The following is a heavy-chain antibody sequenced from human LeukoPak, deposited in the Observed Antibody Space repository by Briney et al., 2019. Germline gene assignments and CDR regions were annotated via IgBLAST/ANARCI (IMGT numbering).Heavy chain of an antibody. D-gene: IGHD2-21*01. CDR1: GGSISSGGYY. CDR2: IYYSGST. CDR3: ARSIATSGPVNWFDP. Sequence: PSQTLSLTCTVSGGSISSGGYYWSWIRQHPGKGLEWVGCIYYSGSTYYNPSLKSRVTISVDTSKNQFSLKLSSVTAADTAVYYCARSIATSGPVNWFDPWGQGTLVTVSS. J-gene: IGHJ5*02. V-gene: IGHV4-31*03.